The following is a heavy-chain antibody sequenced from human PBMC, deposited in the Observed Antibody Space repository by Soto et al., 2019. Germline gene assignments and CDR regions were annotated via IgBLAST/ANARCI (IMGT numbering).Heavy chain of an antibody. Sequence: SETLSLTCAVYGGSFSGYYWSWIRQPPGKGLEWIGEINHSGSTNYNPSLKSRVTISVDTSKNQFSLKLSSVTAADTAVYYCARNVLLWFGLDPWGQGTLVTVSS. V-gene: IGHV4-34*01. CDR1: GGSFSGYY. CDR2: INHSGST. D-gene: IGHD3-10*01. CDR3: ARNVLLWFGLDP. J-gene: IGHJ5*02.